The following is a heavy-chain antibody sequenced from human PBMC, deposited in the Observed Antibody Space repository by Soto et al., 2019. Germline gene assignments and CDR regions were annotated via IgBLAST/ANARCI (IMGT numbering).Heavy chain of an antibody. D-gene: IGHD2-2*01. CDR2: IIPILNSP. V-gene: IGHV1-69*13. CDR3: AREAPYCTSATCPKFYDMDV. CDR1: GGTFGSYA. Sequence: SVKVSCKASGGTFGSYAITWVRRAPGQGLEWLGGIIPILNSPAYAQKFKARVVITADEITNTAYMELNSLRFDDTAVYYCAREAPYCTSATCPKFYDMDVWGQGATVT. J-gene: IGHJ6*02.